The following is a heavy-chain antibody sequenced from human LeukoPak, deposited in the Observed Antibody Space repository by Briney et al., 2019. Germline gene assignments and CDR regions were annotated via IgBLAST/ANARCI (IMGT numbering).Heavy chain of an antibody. CDR1: RGSVTSYY. CDR3: ARELMDCSGGTCYSSFFDY. J-gene: IGHJ4*02. D-gene: IGHD2-15*01. CDR2: VYFSGDT. Sequence: PSETLSLTCTVSRGSVTSYYWSWIRQPPGKGLEWIGDVYFSGDTKYNPSLQSRVTISVDTSKNQFSLKLSSVTAADTAVYYCARELMDCSGGTCYSSFFDYWGQGTLVTVSS. V-gene: IGHV4-59*02.